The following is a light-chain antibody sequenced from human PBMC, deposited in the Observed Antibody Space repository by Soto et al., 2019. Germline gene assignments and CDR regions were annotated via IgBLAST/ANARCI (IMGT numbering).Light chain of an antibody. CDR1: QSISSY. J-gene: IGKJ1*01. V-gene: IGKV1-39*01. CDR3: QQSYRTPQT. Sequence: DLQMTQSPSSLSASVGARVTITCRASQSISSYLNWYQQKPGQAHKLLIYAATSLQSGVPSRSSGSGYGTAFTLTISSLQPEDGTKYYGQQSYRTPQTFGQGTKVDI. CDR2: AAT.